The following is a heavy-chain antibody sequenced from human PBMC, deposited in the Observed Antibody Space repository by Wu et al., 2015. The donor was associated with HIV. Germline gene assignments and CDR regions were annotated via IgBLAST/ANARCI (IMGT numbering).Heavy chain of an antibody. V-gene: IGHV1-2*02. J-gene: IGHJ6*02. D-gene: IGHD5-12*01. Sequence: QVQLVQSGAEVKKPGASVKVSCKASGYTFTGYYMHWVRQAPGQGLEWMGWINPNSGGTNYAQKFQGRVTMTRDTSISTAYMELSRLRSDDTAVYYCASSIVATIDYYYYYGMDVVGPRDHGHRLL. CDR2: INPNSGGT. CDR3: ASSIVATIDYYYYYGMDV. CDR1: GYTFTGYY.